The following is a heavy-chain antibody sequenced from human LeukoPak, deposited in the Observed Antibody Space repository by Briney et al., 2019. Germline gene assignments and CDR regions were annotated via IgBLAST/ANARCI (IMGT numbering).Heavy chain of an antibody. CDR1: GFTFSSYG. D-gene: IGHD6-19*01. J-gene: IGHJ6*02. V-gene: IGHV3-30*18. CDR2: ISYGGSNK. CDR3: AKVSIAVAQSYYYGMDV. Sequence: PGRSLRLSCAASGFTFSSYGMHWVRQAPGKGLEWVAVISYGGSNKYYADSVKGRFTISRDNSKNTLYLQMNSLRAEDTAVYYCAKVSIAVAQSYYYGMDVWGQGTTVTVSS.